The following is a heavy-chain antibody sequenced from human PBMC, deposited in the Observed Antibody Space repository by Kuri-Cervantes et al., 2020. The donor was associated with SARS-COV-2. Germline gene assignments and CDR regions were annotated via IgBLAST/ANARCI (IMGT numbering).Heavy chain of an antibody. CDR2: ISSSSSYI. D-gene: IGHD7-27*01. Sequence: GESLKISCTASGFTFNTYNMKWVCQAPGKGLEWVSSISSSSSYIYYADSVKGRFTISRDNAKNSLYLQMSSLRAEDTAVYYCARDLRLGKSLDYWGQGTLVTVSS. J-gene: IGHJ4*02. CDR3: ARDLRLGKSLDY. V-gene: IGHV3-21*01. CDR1: GFTFNTYN.